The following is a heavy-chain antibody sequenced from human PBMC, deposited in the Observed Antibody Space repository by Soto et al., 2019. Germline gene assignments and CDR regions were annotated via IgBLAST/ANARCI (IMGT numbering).Heavy chain of an antibody. Sequence: PSETLSLTCTVSGGSISSYYWSWIRQPPGKGLEWIGYIYYSWSTNYNPSLKSRVTISVDASKNEFSLKLSSVTAADTAAYYCARAVGPFLGTYGMDVWRKGTTVTVSS. CDR1: GGSISSYY. V-gene: IGHV4-59*01. CDR3: ARAVGPFLGTYGMDV. D-gene: IGHD3-3*02. J-gene: IGHJ6*04. CDR2: IYYSWST.